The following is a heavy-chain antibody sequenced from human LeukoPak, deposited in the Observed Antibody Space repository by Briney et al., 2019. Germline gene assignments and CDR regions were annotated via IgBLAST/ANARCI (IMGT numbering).Heavy chain of an antibody. CDR3: ARDRYYGSGSYAFDI. CDR2: INPSGGST. Sequence: EASVKVSCKASGYTFTSYYMHWVRQAPGQGLEWMGIINPSGGSTSYAQKFQGRVTITADESTSTAYMELSSLRSEDTAVYYCARDRYYGSGSYAFDIWGQGTMVTVSS. V-gene: IGHV1-46*01. CDR1: GYTFTSYY. D-gene: IGHD3-10*01. J-gene: IGHJ3*02.